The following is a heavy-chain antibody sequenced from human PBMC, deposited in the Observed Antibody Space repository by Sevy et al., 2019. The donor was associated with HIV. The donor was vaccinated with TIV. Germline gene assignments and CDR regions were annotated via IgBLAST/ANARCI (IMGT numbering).Heavy chain of an antibody. CDR2: ISPHNGDT. D-gene: IGHD2-15*01. Sequence: PSVKVSCKASGYTFTTYRITWVRQAPGQGLEWMGWISPHNGDTNYAQKDRGRVTMTTDTSTSTAYMELRSLRSDDTAVYYCARAFCSGGRCYSLAYWGQGTLVTVSS. V-gene: IGHV1-18*04. CDR3: ARAFCSGGRCYSLAY. CDR1: GYTFTTYR. J-gene: IGHJ4*02.